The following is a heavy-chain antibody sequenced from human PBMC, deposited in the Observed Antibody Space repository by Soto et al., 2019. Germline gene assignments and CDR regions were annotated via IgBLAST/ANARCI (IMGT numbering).Heavy chain of an antibody. J-gene: IGHJ4*02. CDR1: GFTFSSYA. CDR3: ANGRVVPAAFDY. Sequence: LRLSCAASGFTFSSYAMSWVRQAPGKGLEWVSAISGSGGSTYYADSVKGRFTISRDNSKNTLYLQMNSLRAEDTAVHYCANGRVVPAAFDYWGQGTLVTVSS. CDR2: ISGSGGST. D-gene: IGHD2-2*01. V-gene: IGHV3-23*01.